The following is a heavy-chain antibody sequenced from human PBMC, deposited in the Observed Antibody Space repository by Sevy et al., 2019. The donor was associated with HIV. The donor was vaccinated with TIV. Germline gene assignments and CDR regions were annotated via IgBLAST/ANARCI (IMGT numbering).Heavy chain of an antibody. CDR1: GFTFSDAW. V-gene: IGHV3-15*07. Sequence: GGSLRLSCAASGFTFSDAWMTWVRQAPGKGLEWVGRIKRKTDGGTTDYAAPVKGRFTISRDDSKNTLYLQMNSLKTEDTAVYYCTTDLEVTAGYWGQGTLVTVSS. J-gene: IGHJ4*02. CDR3: TTDLEVTAGY. D-gene: IGHD2-21*02. CDR2: IKRKTDGGTT.